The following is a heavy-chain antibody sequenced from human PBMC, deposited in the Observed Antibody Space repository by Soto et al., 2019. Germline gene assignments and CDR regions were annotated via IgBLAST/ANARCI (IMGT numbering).Heavy chain of an antibody. Sequence: EMQLVESGGGLVQPGRSLRLSCAVSGFTFENFDLHWVRQAPGKGLEWVSGIDWNSGTIAYADSVKGRFTLSRDSATSSLYLHLDGLRPEDTAVYYCAKAPKVVTHWFDPWGQGTLVTVSS. V-gene: IGHV3-9*01. CDR1: GFTFENFD. J-gene: IGHJ5*02. CDR3: AKAPKVVTHWFDP. D-gene: IGHD2-21*02. CDR2: IDWNSGTI.